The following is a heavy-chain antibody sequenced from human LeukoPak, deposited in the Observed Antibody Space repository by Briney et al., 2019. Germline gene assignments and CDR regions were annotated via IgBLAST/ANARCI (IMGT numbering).Heavy chain of an antibody. CDR2: IYYSGST. V-gene: IGHV4-34*01. D-gene: IGHD3-10*01. J-gene: IGHJ6*03. Sequence: SETLSLTCAVYGGSFSGYYWGWIRQPPGKGLEWIGSIYYSGSTYYNPSLKSRVTISVDTSKNQFSLKLSSVTAADTAVYYCARAFSGSGSYYSEMLYYYYYMDVWGKGTTVTISS. CDR3: ARAFSGSGSYYSEMLYYYYYMDV. CDR1: GGSFSGYY.